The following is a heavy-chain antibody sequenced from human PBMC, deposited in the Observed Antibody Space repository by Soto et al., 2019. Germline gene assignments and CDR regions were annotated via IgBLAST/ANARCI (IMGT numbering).Heavy chain of an antibody. CDR3: ARVNYGDYYYGMDV. CDR1: GGSISSSSYY. Sequence: PSETLSLTCTVSGGSISSSSYYWTWIRQPPGKGLEWIGYISYTGSANYNASLKSRLTISVDTSKNQFSLKLSSVTAADTALYYCARVNYGDYYYGMDVWGQGTTVTVSS. CDR2: ISYTGSA. J-gene: IGHJ6*02. D-gene: IGHD4-17*01. V-gene: IGHV4-61*01.